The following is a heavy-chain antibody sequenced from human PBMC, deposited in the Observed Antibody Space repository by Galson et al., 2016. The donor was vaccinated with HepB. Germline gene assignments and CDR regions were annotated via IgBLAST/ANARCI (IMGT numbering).Heavy chain of an antibody. Sequence: QSGAEVKKPGESLKISCKGAGYSFSSHWIAWVRQMPRKGLEWMGIIYPGDSDTRYSPSFQGQVTISADKSSNTAYVQWTSLKASDTAMYYCARHTDSTSPPVDYWGQGTLVTVSS. CDR1: GYSFSSHW. D-gene: IGHD4-17*01. J-gene: IGHJ4*02. V-gene: IGHV5-51*01. CDR2: IYPGDSDT. CDR3: ARHTDSTSPPVDY.